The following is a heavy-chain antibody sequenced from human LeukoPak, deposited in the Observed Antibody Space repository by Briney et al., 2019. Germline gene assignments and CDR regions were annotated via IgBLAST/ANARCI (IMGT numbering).Heavy chain of an antibody. CDR2: IYSDYIGGST. V-gene: IGHV3-53*01. J-gene: IGHJ4*02. Sequence: PGGSLRLSCAASGFSVSSNYMTWVRQALGKGLQWVAIIYSDYIGGSTYYSDSVKDRFTISRDNSKNMVYLQMNSLRAEDTAVYSCARGTVTAPDYWGQGTLATVSS. CDR1: GFSVSSNY. CDR3: ARGTVTAPDY. D-gene: IGHD4-17*01.